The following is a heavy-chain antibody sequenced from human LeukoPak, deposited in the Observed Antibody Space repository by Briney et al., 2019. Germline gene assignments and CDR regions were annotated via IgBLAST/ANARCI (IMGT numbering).Heavy chain of an antibody. J-gene: IGHJ6*02. CDR1: GFTSSTCS. CDR3: ARGRDYDFWSGDAAITNNYGMDV. D-gene: IGHD3-3*01. Sequence: PGGSLRLSCAASGFTSSTCSMNWVRQAPGKGLEWVSSISRSSSYIYYEESVKGRFTVSRDNAKNSLYLQMNSLRAEDTAVCYCARGRDYDFWSGDAAITNNYGMDVWGQGTAVIVSS. CDR2: ISRSSSYI. V-gene: IGHV3-21*01.